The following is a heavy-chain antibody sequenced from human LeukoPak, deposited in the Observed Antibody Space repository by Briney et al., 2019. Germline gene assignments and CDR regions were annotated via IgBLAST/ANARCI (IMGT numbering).Heavy chain of an antibody. CDR1: GFTFSSYG. Sequence: GGSLRLSCAASGFTFSSYGMHWVRQAPGKGLEWVAVISYDGSNKYYADSVKGRFTISRDNSKNTLYLQMNSLRAEDTAVYYCARESGLGVISPYSDFWGQGTLVTVSP. D-gene: IGHD2-21*01. J-gene: IGHJ4*02. CDR3: ARESGLGVISPYSDF. V-gene: IGHV3-30*03. CDR2: ISYDGSNK.